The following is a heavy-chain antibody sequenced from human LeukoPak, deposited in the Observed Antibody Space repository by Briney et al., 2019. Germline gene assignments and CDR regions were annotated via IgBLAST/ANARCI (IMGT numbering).Heavy chain of an antibody. Sequence: ASVKVSCKASGYTFTSYGISWVRQAPGQGLEWMGWISAYNGNTNYAQKLQGRVTMTTDTSTSTAYMELRSLRSDDTAVYYCARQVDDSSGYYLNWFDPWGQGTLVTVSS. V-gene: IGHV1-18*01. J-gene: IGHJ5*02. CDR1: GYTFTSYG. CDR3: ARQVDDSSGYYLNWFDP. D-gene: IGHD3-22*01. CDR2: ISAYNGNT.